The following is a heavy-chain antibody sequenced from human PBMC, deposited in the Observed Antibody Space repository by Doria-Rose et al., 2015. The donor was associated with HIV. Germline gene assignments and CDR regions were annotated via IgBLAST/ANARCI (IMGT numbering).Heavy chain of an antibody. CDR2: IIPVLGVA. Sequence: QSGAEVKRPGSSVKISCKASGTTFTMYAINWVRQAPGQGPEWMGRIIPVLGVANYAQKFQARITITADDSTSTSYMELTTLRSDDTAIYYCARIPPFSTSYYFDYWGQGTLVTVSS. D-gene: IGHD2-2*01. CDR1: GTTFTMYA. V-gene: IGHV1-69*04. J-gene: IGHJ4*02. CDR3: ARIPPFSTSYYFDY.